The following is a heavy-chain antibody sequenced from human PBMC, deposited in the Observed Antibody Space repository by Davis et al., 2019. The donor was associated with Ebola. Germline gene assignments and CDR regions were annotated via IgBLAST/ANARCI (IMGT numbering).Heavy chain of an antibody. V-gene: IGHV1-18*04. Sequence: ASVKVSCKASGYTFTNYGITWVRQAPGQGLEWMGWMNPHNGNTNYAQNVQGRVIMTSDTATTTAYMEVGSLRSEDTAVYYCAIAGSGNFYFDYWGQGSLVTVSS. CDR1: GYTFTNYG. CDR3: AIAGSGNFYFDY. D-gene: IGHD3-10*01. J-gene: IGHJ4*02. CDR2: MNPHNGNT.